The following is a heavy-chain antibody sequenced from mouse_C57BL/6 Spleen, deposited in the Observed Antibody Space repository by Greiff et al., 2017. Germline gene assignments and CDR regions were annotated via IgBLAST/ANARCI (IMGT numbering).Heavy chain of an antibody. CDR3: ARKDFGDWFAY. CDR1: GYTFTSYW. V-gene: IGHV1-64*01. CDR2: IHPNSGST. Sequence: QVQLQQPGAELVKPGASVKLSCKASGYTFTSYWMHWVKQRPGQGLEWIGMIHPNSGSTNYNEKFKSKATLTVDKSSNTAYMQLSGLTSEDSAVYCCARKDFGDWFAYWGQGTLVTVSA. J-gene: IGHJ3*01.